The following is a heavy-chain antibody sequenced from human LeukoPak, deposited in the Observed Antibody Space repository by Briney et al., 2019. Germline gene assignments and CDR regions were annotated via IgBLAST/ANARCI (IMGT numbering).Heavy chain of an antibody. V-gene: IGHV3-23*01. CDR1: GFSFTNYA. Sequence: GGSLRLSCAASGFSFTNYAISWVRQAPARGPEWVSSLRGDGETFYADSVKGRFTLSRDNSKNTLYLQMNSLRAEDTAVYYCARERGYSYGPIDYWGQGTLVTVSS. CDR3: ARERGYSYGPIDY. CDR2: LRGDGET. J-gene: IGHJ4*02. D-gene: IGHD5-18*01.